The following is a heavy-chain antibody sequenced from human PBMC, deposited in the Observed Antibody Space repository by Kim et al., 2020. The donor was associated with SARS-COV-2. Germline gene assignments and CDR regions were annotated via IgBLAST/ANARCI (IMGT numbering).Heavy chain of an antibody. Sequence: ADSVKGRFTITRDNSKNTLYLQMNSLRAEDTAMYYCAKTVATHYYYYGMDVWGQGTTVTVSS. V-gene: IGHV3-30*02. D-gene: IGHD4-17*01. CDR3: AKTVATHYYYYGMDV. J-gene: IGHJ6*02.